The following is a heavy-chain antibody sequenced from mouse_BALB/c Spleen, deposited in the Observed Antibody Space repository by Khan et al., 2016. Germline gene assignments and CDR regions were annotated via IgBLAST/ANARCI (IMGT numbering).Heavy chain of an antibody. CDR1: GYSITSDYA. V-gene: IGHV3-2*02. CDR2: ISYTCST. Sequence: EVQLQESGPGLVKPSQSLSLTCTVSGYSITSDYAWNWIRQFPGNKLEWMGYISYTCSTSYNPSLKSRISITRDTSNNQFFLQLNSLNSEDTATYYSARSGYGSKYAMDYWGQGTSVTVSS. D-gene: IGHD1-1*01. J-gene: IGHJ4*01. CDR3: ARSGYGSKYAMDY.